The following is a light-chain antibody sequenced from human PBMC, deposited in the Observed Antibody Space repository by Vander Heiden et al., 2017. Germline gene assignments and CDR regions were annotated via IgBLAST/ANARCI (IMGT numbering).Light chain of an antibody. CDR1: QSISDY. Sequence: DTQMTQSPSSLSASVGDRVTIPCRASQSISDYLNWYQQKPGKAPNLLIYAASSLRSGVPSRFSGSGSGTDFALTISSLQPEDVATYDCQQSYSSPFTFGPGTKVDIK. J-gene: IGKJ3*01. CDR2: AAS. V-gene: IGKV1-39*01. CDR3: QQSYSSPFT.